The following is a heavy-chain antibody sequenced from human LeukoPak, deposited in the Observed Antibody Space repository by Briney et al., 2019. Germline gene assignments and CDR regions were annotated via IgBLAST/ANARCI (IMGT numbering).Heavy chain of an antibody. Sequence: PSETLSLTCTVSGGSTSSFYWSWIRQPPGKGLEWIGYIDYSGSTNYNPSLKSRITISVDRSTNQFSLKLSSVTAADTAVYYCARQGAMATILNWFDPWGQGTLVTVSS. D-gene: IGHD5-24*01. J-gene: IGHJ5*02. CDR3: ARQGAMATILNWFDP. CDR2: IDYSGST. V-gene: IGHV4-59*08. CDR1: GGSTSSFY.